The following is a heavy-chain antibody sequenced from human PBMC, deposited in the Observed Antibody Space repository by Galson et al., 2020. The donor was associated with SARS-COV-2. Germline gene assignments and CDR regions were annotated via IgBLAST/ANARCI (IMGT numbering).Heavy chain of an antibody. CDR3: ARDWPYSGSYGYYYYYYYMDV. CDR1: GFTFSSYS. Sequence: GGSLRLSCAASGFTFSSYSMNWVRQAPGKGLEWVSSISSSSSYIYYADSVKGRFTISRDNAKNSLYLQMNSLRAEDTAVYYCARDWPYSGSYGYYYYYYYMDVWGKGTTVTVSS. CDR2: ISSSSSYI. J-gene: IGHJ6*03. V-gene: IGHV3-21*01. D-gene: IGHD1-26*01.